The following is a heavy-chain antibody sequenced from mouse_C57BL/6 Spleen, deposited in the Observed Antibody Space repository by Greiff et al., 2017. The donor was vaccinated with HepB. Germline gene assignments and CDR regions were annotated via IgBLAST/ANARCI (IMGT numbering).Heavy chain of an antibody. CDR2: IYPGSGST. D-gene: IGHD1-1*01. CDR1: GYTFTSYW. J-gene: IGHJ2*01. V-gene: IGHV1-55*01. Sequence: VQLQQPGAELVKPGASVKMSCKASGYTFTSYWITWVKQRPGQGLEWIGDIYPGSGSTNYNEKFKSKATLTVDTSSSTAYMQLSSLTSADSAVYYCARGGHYYGSSYPDYWGQGTTLTVSA. CDR3: ARGGHYYGSSYPDY.